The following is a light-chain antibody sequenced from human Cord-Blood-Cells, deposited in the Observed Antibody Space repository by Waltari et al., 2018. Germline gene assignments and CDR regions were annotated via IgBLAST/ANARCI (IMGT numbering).Light chain of an antibody. CDR2: EGS. CDR1: SRSVGSYNL. V-gene: IGLV2-23*01. J-gene: IGLJ3*02. Sequence: QSALTQPASVSGSPGQSITISCTGTSRSVGSYNLVSWYQQQPGKSPKLMIYEGSKRPLGVSNRFSGSKSGNTASLTISGLQAEDEADYYCCSYAGSSPWVFGGGTKLTVL. CDR3: CSYAGSSPWV.